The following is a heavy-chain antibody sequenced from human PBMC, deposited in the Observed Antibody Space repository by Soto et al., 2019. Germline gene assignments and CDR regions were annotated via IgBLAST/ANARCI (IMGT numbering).Heavy chain of an antibody. CDR3: AKVDTAMVKKYYYGMDV. J-gene: IGHJ6*02. V-gene: IGHV3-23*01. D-gene: IGHD5-18*01. Sequence: PGGSLRLSCAASGFTFSSYAMSWVRQAPGKGLEWVSAISGSGGSTYYADSVKGRFTISRDNSKNTLYLQMNSLRAEDTAVYYCAKVDTAMVKKYYYGMDVWGQGTTVTVSS. CDR2: ISGSGGST. CDR1: GFTFSSYA.